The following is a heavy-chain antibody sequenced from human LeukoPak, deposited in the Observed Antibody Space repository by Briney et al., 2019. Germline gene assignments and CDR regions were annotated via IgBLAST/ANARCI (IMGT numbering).Heavy chain of an antibody. D-gene: IGHD1-26*01. J-gene: IGHJ3*02. CDR2: ISSSGSTI. V-gene: IGHV3-11*01. CDR3: ARWRWEPRDAFDI. CDR1: GFTFSDYY. Sequence: GGSLRLSCAASGFTFSDYYMSWIRQAPGKGLEWVSYISSSGSTIYYADSVKGRFTISRDNAKNSLYLQMNSLRAEDTAVYYCARWRWEPRDAFDIWGQGTMVTVSS.